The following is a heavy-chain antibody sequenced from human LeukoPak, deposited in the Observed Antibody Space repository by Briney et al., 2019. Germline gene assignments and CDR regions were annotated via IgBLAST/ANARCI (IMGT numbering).Heavy chain of an antibody. V-gene: IGHV4-59*01. J-gene: IGHJ3*02. D-gene: IGHD6-13*01. CDR1: GGSISSYY. CDR3: ARDEGKFYSTTCAFNI. Sequence: SETLSLTYTVSGGSISSYYWSWIRQPPGKGLEWIGYIYYSGSTNYNPSLKSRVTISLDTSKNQFSLKLSSVSAADTAVYYCARDEGKFYSTTCAFNIWGQGAMVTVSS. CDR2: IYYSGST.